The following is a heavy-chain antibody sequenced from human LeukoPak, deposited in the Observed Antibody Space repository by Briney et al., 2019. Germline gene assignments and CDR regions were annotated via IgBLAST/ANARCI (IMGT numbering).Heavy chain of an antibody. V-gene: IGHV3-30*02. Sequence: GGSLRLSCTAPGFTFSDYGMHWVRQPPGKGLEWVAIIRYDGSNKKYEDSVKGRFTISRDNSKNTLYLQMNSLRAEDTAVYYCARGVDYYENSGTIDYWGQGTLVTVPS. D-gene: IGHD3-22*01. CDR2: IRYDGSNK. J-gene: IGHJ4*02. CDR1: GFTFSDYG. CDR3: ARGVDYYENSGTIDY.